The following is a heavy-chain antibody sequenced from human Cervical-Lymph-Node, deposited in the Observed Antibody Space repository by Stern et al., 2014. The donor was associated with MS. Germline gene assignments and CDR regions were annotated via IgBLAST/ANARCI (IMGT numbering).Heavy chain of an antibody. J-gene: IGHJ4*02. CDR2: ISYEGSST. V-gene: IGHV3-30*04. Sequence: VQLVESGGGVVQPGRSLRLSCAASGFTFSNYAMFWVRQAPGKGPEGVAHISYEGSSTNYADSVKGRFTVSRDNSMHTLYLQMNSLRPEDTAVYSCVRGSGWYTEYYFDYWGQGALVTVSS. CDR1: GFTFSNYA. CDR3: VRGSGWYTEYYFDY. D-gene: IGHD6-19*01.